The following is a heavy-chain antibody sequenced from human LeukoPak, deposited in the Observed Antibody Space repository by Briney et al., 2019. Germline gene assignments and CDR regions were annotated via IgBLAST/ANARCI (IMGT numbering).Heavy chain of an antibody. V-gene: IGHV3-33*01. CDR1: GFTFSSYG. J-gene: IGHJ4*02. Sequence: GGSLRLSCEASGFTFSSYGMHWVRQAPGKGLERVAGIWNDGNDKYYADSVKGRFIISRDNSKNTLYLQMNSLRAEDTAVYYCARANSGSFSFVDYWGQGTLVTVSS. CDR2: IWNDGNDK. CDR3: ARANSGSFSFVDY. D-gene: IGHD3-10*01.